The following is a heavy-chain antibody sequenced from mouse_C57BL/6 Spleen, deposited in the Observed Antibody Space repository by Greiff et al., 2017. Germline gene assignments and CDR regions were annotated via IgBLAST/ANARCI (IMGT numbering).Heavy chain of an antibody. CDR1: GYTFTSYG. V-gene: IGHV1-81*01. D-gene: IGHD2-3*01. Sequence: QVQLKESGAELARPGASVKLSCKASGYTFTSYGISWVKQRTGQGLEWIGEIYPRSGNTYYNEKFKGKATLTADKSSSTAYMELRSLTSEDSAVYFCARGGDGYYEGYAMDYWGQGTSVTVSS. J-gene: IGHJ4*01. CDR2: IYPRSGNT. CDR3: ARGGDGYYEGYAMDY.